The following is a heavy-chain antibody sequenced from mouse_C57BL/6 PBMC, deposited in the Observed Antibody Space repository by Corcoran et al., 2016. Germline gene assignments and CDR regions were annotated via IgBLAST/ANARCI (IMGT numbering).Heavy chain of an antibody. Sequence: EVQLQQSGPELVKPGASVKIPCKASGYTFTDYNMDWVKQSHGKSLEWIGDINPNNGGTIYNQKFKGKATLTVDKSSSTAYMELRSLTSEDTAVYYCARRGHYYGSSYGGYFDVWGTGTTVTVSS. J-gene: IGHJ1*03. CDR3: ARRGHYYGSSYGGYFDV. D-gene: IGHD1-1*01. CDR1: GYTFTDYN. CDR2: INPNNGGT. V-gene: IGHV1-18*01.